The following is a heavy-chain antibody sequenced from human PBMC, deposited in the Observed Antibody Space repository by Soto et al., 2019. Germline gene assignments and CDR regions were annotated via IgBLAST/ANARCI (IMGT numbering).Heavy chain of an antibody. CDR1: GFTLSSYS. Sequence: EVQLVESGGGLVQPGGSLRLSCAASGFTLSSYSMNWVRKAPGKGLEWDSYISSSRSTIYYEDTVKGRFTISRDNAKNLLYLQMNSLRAEDTAVYYCARPGIFDSGSYWIPECWGQGTLVTVSS. CDR2: ISSSRSTI. J-gene: IGHJ4*02. V-gene: IGHV3-48*01. D-gene: IGHD1-26*01. CDR3: ARPGIFDSGSYWIPEC.